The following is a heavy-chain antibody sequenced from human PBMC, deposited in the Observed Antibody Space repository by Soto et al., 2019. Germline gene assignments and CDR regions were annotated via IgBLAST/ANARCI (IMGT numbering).Heavy chain of an antibody. V-gene: IGHV4-39*07. Sequence: SETLSLTCSVSGVSISSTNYYWGWIRQPPGKGLEWIATISYSGSTNYNPSLKSRVTISVDTSKNQFSLKLSSVTAADTAVYYCARGGRTVTTDYYYYMDVWGKGTTVTVSS. CDR3: ARGGRTVTTDYYYYMDV. D-gene: IGHD4-17*01. CDR1: GVSISSTNYY. J-gene: IGHJ6*03. CDR2: ISYSGST.